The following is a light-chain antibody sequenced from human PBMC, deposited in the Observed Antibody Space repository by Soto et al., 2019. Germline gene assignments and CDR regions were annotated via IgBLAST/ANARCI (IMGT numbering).Light chain of an antibody. Sequence: EIVLTQSPAILSMSPGERATLSCRASQSVSSYFAWYQQKPGQAPRLLIYDASNRATGVPARFSGSGSGTDFTLTISSLEHEDFALYYCQQFGTSATFGQGTKVEIK. CDR3: QQFGTSAT. CDR2: DAS. CDR1: QSVSSY. V-gene: IGKV3-11*01. J-gene: IGKJ1*01.